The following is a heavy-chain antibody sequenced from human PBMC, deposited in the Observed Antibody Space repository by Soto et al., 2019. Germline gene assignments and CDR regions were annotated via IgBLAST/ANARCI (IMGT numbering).Heavy chain of an antibody. CDR1: NGSISSGPYS. CDR2: FHFSERT. D-gene: IGHD6-13*01. Sequence: TSETLSLTCTVSNGSISSGPYSWGWIRQPPGEGLEWIGTFHFSERTYYNPSLESRVTISVDTSKNQFSLKLSSVTAADMAVYYCARHSSSWPIFDYWGQGTLVTVLL. J-gene: IGHJ4*02. V-gene: IGHV4-39*01. CDR3: ARHSSSWPIFDY.